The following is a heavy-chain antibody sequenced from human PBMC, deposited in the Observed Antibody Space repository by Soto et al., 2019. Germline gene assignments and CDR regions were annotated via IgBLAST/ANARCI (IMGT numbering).Heavy chain of an antibody. D-gene: IGHD3-10*01. V-gene: IGHV1-3*01. CDR1: GYTFTSYA. CDR3: ARAITMVRGVVTIYYYGMDV. Sequence: ASVKVSCKASGYTFTSYAMHWVRQAPGQRLEWMGWINAGNGNTKYPQKFQGRVTITRDTSASTAYMELSSLRSEDTAVYYCARAITMVRGVVTIYYYGMDVWGQGTTVTVSS. J-gene: IGHJ6*02. CDR2: INAGNGNT.